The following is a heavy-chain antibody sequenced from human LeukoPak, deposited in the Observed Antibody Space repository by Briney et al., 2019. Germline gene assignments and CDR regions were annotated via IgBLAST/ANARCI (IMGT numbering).Heavy chain of an antibody. CDR2: ISAYDGNT. V-gene: IGHV1-18*01. CDR3: ARDYYGSAPSHWFDP. Sequence: EASVKVSCTASGYTFTSYGISWVRQAPGQGLEWMGWISAYDGNTNYAQKLQGRVTITTDTSTSTAYMELRSLRSDDTAVYYCARDYYGSAPSHWFDPWGQGTLVTVSS. CDR1: GYTFTSYG. J-gene: IGHJ5*02. D-gene: IGHD3-10*01.